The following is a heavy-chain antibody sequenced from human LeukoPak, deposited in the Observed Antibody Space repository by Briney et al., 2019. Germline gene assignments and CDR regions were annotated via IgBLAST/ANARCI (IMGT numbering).Heavy chain of an antibody. CDR2: INPSGGST. D-gene: IGHD3-22*01. J-gene: IGHJ3*02. CDR1: GYTFTSYY. V-gene: IGHV1-46*01. Sequence: ASVKDSCMASGYTFTSYYMHWVRQAPGQGLEWMGIINPSGGSTSYAQKLQGRGTMTRDMYTSTVYMELSSLRSEDTAVYYCARDRGGDYYDSSGYYRDAFDIWGQGTMVTVSS. CDR3: ARDRGGDYYDSSGYYRDAFDI.